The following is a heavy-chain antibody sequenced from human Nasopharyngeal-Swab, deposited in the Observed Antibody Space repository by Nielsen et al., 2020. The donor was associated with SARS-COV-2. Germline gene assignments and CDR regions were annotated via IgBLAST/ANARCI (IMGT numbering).Heavy chain of an antibody. J-gene: IGHJ3*02. CDR1: GFTFSSYS. CDR3: ARGASYDILTGYPDAFDI. V-gene: IGHV3-48*01. Sequence: GGSLRLSCAASGFTFSSYSMNWVRQAPGKGLEWVSNISSSTSTIYYADSVKGRFTISRGNAKNSLYLQMNSLRAEDTAVYYCARGASYDILTGYPDAFDIWGQGTMVTVSS. D-gene: IGHD3-9*01. CDR2: ISSSTSTI.